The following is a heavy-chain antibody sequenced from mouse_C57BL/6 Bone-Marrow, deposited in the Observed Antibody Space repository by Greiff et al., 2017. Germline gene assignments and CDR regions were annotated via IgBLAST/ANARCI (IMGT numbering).Heavy chain of an antibody. J-gene: IGHJ4*01. Sequence: QVQLQQPGAELVKPGASVKMSCKASGYTFTSYWITWVKQRPGQGLEWIGDIYPGSGGTNYNEKFKSKATLTVDTSSSTAYMQLSSLTSEDSAVYYCARPYYYGSSYVYYAMDYWGQGTSVTVSA. D-gene: IGHD1-1*01. CDR1: GYTFTSYW. V-gene: IGHV1-55*01. CDR3: ARPYYYGSSYVYYAMDY. CDR2: IYPGSGGT.